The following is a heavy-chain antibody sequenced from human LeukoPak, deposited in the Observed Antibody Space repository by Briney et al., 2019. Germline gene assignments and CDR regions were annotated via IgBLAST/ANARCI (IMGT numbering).Heavy chain of an antibody. D-gene: IGHD4-11*01. Sequence: GGSLRLSCAASGFTFSSYEMNWVRQAPGKGLEWVAYISSSGRTIYYADSVKGRFTISRDNAKNSLYLQMNSLRAEDTAVYYCGAETNAFDIWGQGTMITVSS. CDR1: GFTFSSYE. CDR3: GAETNAFDI. V-gene: IGHV3-48*03. J-gene: IGHJ3*02. CDR2: ISSSGRTI.